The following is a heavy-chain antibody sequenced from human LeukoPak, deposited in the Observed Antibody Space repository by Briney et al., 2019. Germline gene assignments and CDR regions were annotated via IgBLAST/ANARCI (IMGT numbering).Heavy chain of an antibody. J-gene: IGHJ4*02. V-gene: IGHV4-31*03. Sequence: SETLSLTCSVSGGSVNSGAYYWSWPRQCPGKGLEWIGQIFFTGRTDYNPSLKSRLSISIDTSKNQFSMELSSVTVADTATYYCARDRASGMDFWGQGTLVTVSS. CDR2: IFFTGRT. D-gene: IGHD3-10*01. CDR1: GGSVNSGAYY. CDR3: ARDRASGMDF.